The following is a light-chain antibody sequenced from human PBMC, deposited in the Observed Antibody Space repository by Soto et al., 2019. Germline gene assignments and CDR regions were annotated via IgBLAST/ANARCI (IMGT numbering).Light chain of an antibody. Sequence: EIVLMQSPGTLSLSPGERATLSCRASQSVANNYLAWYQQKPGQAPRLLIYGASSRAAGVPDRFSGSGSGTDFTLTISRLEPEDFTMYYCQQYGVSPLMYTFGQGTKLWVK. V-gene: IGKV3-20*01. CDR1: QSVANNY. CDR3: QQYGVSPLMYT. J-gene: IGKJ2*01. CDR2: GAS.